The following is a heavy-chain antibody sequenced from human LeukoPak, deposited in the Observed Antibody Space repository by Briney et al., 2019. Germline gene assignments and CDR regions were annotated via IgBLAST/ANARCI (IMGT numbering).Heavy chain of an antibody. V-gene: IGHV3-48*01. CDR1: GFTFSSYS. D-gene: IGHD3-10*01. J-gene: IGHJ4*02. CDR3: ARDPSQYYYGSGSSAFDY. CDR2: ISSSGTTI. Sequence: GGSPRLSCAASGFTFSSYSMNWVRQAPGKGLEWVSYISSSGTTIYYADSVKGRFTISRDNAKTSLYLQMNSLRAEDTAVYYCARDPSQYYYGSGSSAFDYWGQGTLVTVSS.